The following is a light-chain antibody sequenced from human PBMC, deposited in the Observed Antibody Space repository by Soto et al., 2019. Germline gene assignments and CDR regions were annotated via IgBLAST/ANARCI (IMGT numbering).Light chain of an antibody. CDR2: DAS. V-gene: IGKV3-11*01. CDR3: LQRSNWPIT. CDR1: QSVSSR. J-gene: IGKJ5*01. Sequence: EIIMKQSPDILSVTPGERATLSCRASQSVSSRLAWYQQKPGQAPRLLIHDASTRATGVPARFSGSGSGTDFTLTISSLEPEDFAIYYCLQRSNWPITFGQGTRLENK.